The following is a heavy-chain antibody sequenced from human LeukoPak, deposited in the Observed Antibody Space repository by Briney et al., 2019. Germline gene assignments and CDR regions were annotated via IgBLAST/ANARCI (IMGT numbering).Heavy chain of an antibody. Sequence: EASVKVSCTASGYIFTGYYMHWVRQAPGQGLEWMGWINPNSGDTNYAQKFQGRVTMTRDTSISTAYMELSRLRSDDTAVYYCARAYYDFWSGYPRYFDYWGQGTLVTVSS. CDR1: GYIFTGYY. CDR2: INPNSGDT. CDR3: ARAYYDFWSGYPRYFDY. V-gene: IGHV1-2*02. D-gene: IGHD3-3*01. J-gene: IGHJ4*02.